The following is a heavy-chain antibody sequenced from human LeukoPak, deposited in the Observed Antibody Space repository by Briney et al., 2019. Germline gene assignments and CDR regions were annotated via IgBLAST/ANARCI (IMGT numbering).Heavy chain of an antibody. Sequence: PSETPSLTCTVSGGSISSGSYYWSWIRQPAGKGLEWIGRIYTSGSTNYNPSLKSRVTISVDTSKNQFSLKLSSVTAADTAVYYCARGPSPDYYDSSGYYYFDYWGQGTLVTVSS. J-gene: IGHJ4*02. CDR2: IYTSGST. D-gene: IGHD3-22*01. CDR1: GGSISSGSYY. CDR3: ARGPSPDYYDSSGYYYFDY. V-gene: IGHV4-61*02.